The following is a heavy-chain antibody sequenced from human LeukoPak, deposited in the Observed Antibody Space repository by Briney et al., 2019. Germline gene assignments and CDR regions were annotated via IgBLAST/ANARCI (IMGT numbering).Heavy chain of an antibody. V-gene: IGHV1-3*01. CDR1: GYTFTSYA. CDR3: ARDRDYYDSSGYYYYYYGMDV. Sequence: ASVKVSCKASGYTFTSYAMHWVRQAPGQRLEWMGWINAGNGNTKYSQKFQGRVTITRDTSASTAYMELSSLGSEDTAVYYCARDRDYYDSSGYYYYYYGMDVWGQGTTVTVSS. J-gene: IGHJ6*02. CDR2: INAGNGNT. D-gene: IGHD3-22*01.